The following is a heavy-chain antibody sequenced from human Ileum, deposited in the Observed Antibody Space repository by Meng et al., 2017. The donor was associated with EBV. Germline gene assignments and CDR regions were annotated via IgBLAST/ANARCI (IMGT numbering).Heavy chain of an antibody. CDR2: INPSEGT. CDR3: ARRGSYGGGCDY. D-gene: IGHD1-26*01. CDR1: GGSFTDYY. V-gene: IGHV4-34*01. Sequence: QRHQGGAGLLKPSETPSLTCAVYGGSFTDYYWTWIRQPPGKGLEWIGEINPSEGTNYNPSLKSRVTISVDTSKNQFSLKMNSLTAADTAIYYCARRGSYGGGCDYWGQGTLVTVSS. J-gene: IGHJ4*02.